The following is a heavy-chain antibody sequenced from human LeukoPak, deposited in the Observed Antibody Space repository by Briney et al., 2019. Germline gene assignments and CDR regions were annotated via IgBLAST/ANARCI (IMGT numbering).Heavy chain of an antibody. Sequence: SETLSLTCTVSGGSISSYYWSWIRQPPGKGLEWIGYIYYSGSTNYNPSLKSRVTISVDTSKNQFSLKLSSVTAADTAVYYCARGLWGPYYFDYWGQGTLVTVSS. D-gene: IGHD2-21*01. V-gene: IGHV4-59*01. CDR1: GGSISSYY. CDR2: IYYSGST. J-gene: IGHJ4*02. CDR3: ARGLWGPYYFDY.